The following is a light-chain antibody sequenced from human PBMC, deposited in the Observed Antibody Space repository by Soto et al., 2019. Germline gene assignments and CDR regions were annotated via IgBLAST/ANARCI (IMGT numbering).Light chain of an antibody. CDR2: AAS. J-gene: IGKJ1*01. Sequence: ETVMTQSPVTLSGSPGDTATLSFRASQRVSSHLSWYQQNPGQAPRLLIYAASNRATGIPVRFSGSGSGTDFTITINRLEPEDFALYYCQQYGSSPPTFGQGTKVDIK. V-gene: IGKV3-20*01. CDR1: QRVSSH. CDR3: QQYGSSPPT.